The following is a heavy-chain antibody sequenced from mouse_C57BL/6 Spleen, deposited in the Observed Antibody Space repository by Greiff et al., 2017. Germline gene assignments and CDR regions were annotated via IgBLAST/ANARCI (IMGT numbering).Heavy chain of an antibody. Sequence: QVQLQQPGAELVKPGASVKLSCKASGYTFTSYWMHWVKQRPGQGLEWIGMIHPNSGSTNYNEKFKSKATLTVDKSSSTAYMQHSSLTSEDSAVYYCARTLSSDYFDYWGQGTTLTVSS. CDR3: ARTLSSDYFDY. CDR2: IHPNSGST. J-gene: IGHJ2*01. V-gene: IGHV1-64*01. D-gene: IGHD6-1*01. CDR1: GYTFTSYW.